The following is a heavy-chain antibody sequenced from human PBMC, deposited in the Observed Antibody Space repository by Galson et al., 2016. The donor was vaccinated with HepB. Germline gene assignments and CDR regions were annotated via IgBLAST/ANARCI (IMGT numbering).Heavy chain of an antibody. D-gene: IGHD5-18*01. CDR1: GFSLNTNGMC. J-gene: IGHJ3*01. CDR3: AHIGVTADAFAV. CDR2: IDWDDGK. Sequence: PALVKPTQTLTLTCTFSGFSLNTNGMCVSWIRQPPGKALEWLALIDWDDGKHYSTSLTTRLTISKHTSKDQVLLTMTNMDPLDTATYFCAHIGVTADAFAVWGQGTVVTVSS. V-gene: IGHV2-70*01.